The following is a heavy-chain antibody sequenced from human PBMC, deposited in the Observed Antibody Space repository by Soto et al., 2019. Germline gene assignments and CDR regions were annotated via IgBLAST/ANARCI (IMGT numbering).Heavy chain of an antibody. CDR1: GGTFSSYA. J-gene: IGHJ6*02. D-gene: IGHD2-21*02. CDR3: ARNVVVTAIRSLGYYYYGMDV. Sequence: GASVKVSCKASGGTFSSYAISWVRQAPGQGLEWMGGIIPIFGTANYAQKFQGRVTITADESTSTAYMELSSLRSEDTAVYYCARNVVVTAIRSLGYYYYGMDVWGQGTTVTVS. V-gene: IGHV1-69*13. CDR2: IIPIFGTA.